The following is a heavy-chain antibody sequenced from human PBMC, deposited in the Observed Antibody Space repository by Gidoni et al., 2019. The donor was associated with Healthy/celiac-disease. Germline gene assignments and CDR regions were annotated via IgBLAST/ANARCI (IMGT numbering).Heavy chain of an antibody. J-gene: IGHJ1*01. Sequence: QVQLVESGGGVVQPGRSLRLSCAASGFTFRSYAMHWVRQAPGKGLEWVAVISYDGSNKYYADSVKGRFTISRDNSKNTLYLQMNSLRAEDTAVYYCAREEVYLKYFQHWGQGTLVTVSS. CDR2: ISYDGSNK. CDR1: GFTFRSYA. V-gene: IGHV3-30-3*01. CDR3: AREEVYLKYFQH.